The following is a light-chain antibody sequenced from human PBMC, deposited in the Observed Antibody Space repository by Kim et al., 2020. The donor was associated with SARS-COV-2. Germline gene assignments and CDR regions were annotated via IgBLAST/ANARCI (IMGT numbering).Light chain of an antibody. CDR2: AAS. CDR1: HDSNNQ. Sequence: SVGDGITITSRASHDSNNQLAWYQQKPGKAPRLLIYAASALQSGVPARFSGRRSGTDFTLTISSLQPEDVATYYCQKYNSAPWTFGQGTKVDIK. CDR3: QKYNSAPWT. V-gene: IGKV1-27*01. J-gene: IGKJ1*01.